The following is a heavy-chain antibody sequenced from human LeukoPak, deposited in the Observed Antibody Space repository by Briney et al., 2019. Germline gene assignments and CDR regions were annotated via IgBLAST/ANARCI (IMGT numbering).Heavy chain of an antibody. D-gene: IGHD2-15*01. V-gene: IGHV4-34*01. CDR1: GGSFSGYY. CDR2: INHSGST. J-gene: IGHJ6*02. Sequence: SETLSLTCAVYGGSFSGYYWSWIRQPPGKGLEWIGEINHSGSTHYNPSLKSRVTISVDTSKNQFSLKLSSVTAADTAVYYCARASLLYYYYYGMDVWGQGTTATVSS. CDR3: ARASLLYYYYYGMDV.